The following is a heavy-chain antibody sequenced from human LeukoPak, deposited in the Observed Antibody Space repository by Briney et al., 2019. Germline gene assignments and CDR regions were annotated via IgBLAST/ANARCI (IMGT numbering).Heavy chain of an antibody. V-gene: IGHV3-21*01. Sequence: GGSLRLSCAASGFTFSSYSMNWVRQAPGKGLEWVSSISSSSSYIYYADSVKGRFTISRDNAKNSLYLQMNSLRAEDTAVYYCARGGFLTTATEYGIDYWGQGTLVTVSS. CDR2: ISSSSSYI. D-gene: IGHD4-17*01. J-gene: IGHJ4*02. CDR1: GFTFSSYS. CDR3: ARGGFLTTATEYGIDY.